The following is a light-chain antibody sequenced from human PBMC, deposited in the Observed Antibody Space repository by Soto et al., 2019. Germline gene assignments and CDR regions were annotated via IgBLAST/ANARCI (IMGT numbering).Light chain of an antibody. V-gene: IGLV2-8*01. J-gene: IGLJ3*02. Sequence: QSALTQPPSASGSRGQSVTISCTGTSSDVGGYNYVSWYQQHPGKAPKLMIYEVSKRPQGSHRFSGSKSGNTASLTVSGLQPEDEADYYCSSYAGSNNLGVFGGGTKLTVL. CDR1: SSDVGGYNY. CDR3: SSYAGSNNLGV. CDR2: EVS.